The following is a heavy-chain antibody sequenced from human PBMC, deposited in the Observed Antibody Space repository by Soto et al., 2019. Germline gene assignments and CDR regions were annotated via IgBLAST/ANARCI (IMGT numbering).Heavy chain of an antibody. D-gene: IGHD6-13*01. Sequence: QVQLVQSGAEVKKPGASVKVSCKASGYTFTSYDINWVRQATGQGLEWMGWMNPNSGNTGYAQKFQGRVTMTRNTSISTAYMELSSLRSEDTAVYYCARGPKSSWYLGYYYGMDVWGQGTTVTVSS. V-gene: IGHV1-8*01. CDR3: ARGPKSSWYLGYYYGMDV. CDR2: MNPNSGNT. J-gene: IGHJ6*02. CDR1: GYTFTSYD.